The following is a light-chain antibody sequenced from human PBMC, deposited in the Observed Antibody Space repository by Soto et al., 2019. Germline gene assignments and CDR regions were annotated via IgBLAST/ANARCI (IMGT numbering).Light chain of an antibody. V-gene: IGKV1-5*01. J-gene: IGKJ1*01. Sequence: DIQMTQSPSILSASVGDRVAITCRASQSIRSWLAWYQQQPGGAPRLLIYDASSLQSGVPSRFSGNGSGTEFTLTISSLQPDDFSSYYCQHYYNYPWTFGQGTKVDI. CDR1: QSIRSW. CDR2: DAS. CDR3: QHYYNYPWT.